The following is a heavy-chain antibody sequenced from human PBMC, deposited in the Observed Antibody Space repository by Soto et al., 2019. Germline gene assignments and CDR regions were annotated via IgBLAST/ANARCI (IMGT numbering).Heavy chain of an antibody. CDR3: ARGGHVVVVTAALAY. Sequence: QVQLMQSGAEVKKPGASVKVSCKASGDTFTEYYIHWVRQAPGQGLEWMGTVNPSGGHTTYAQHFLGRVTMTRDTATRTLSMELTSLTSEDTAVYYCARGGHVVVVTAALAYWGQGTLVTVSS. CDR2: VNPSGGHT. CDR1: GDTFTEYY. D-gene: IGHD2-21*02. V-gene: IGHV1-46*01. J-gene: IGHJ4*02.